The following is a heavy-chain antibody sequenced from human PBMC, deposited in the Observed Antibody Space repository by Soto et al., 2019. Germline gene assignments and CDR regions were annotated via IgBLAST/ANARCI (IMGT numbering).Heavy chain of an antibody. V-gene: IGHV3-23*01. CDR1: GFSLRSTA. CDR3: AKTRLYDNNEYHRDGFDV. CDR2: LSASGATA. D-gene: IGHD3-22*01. J-gene: IGHJ3*01. Sequence: EVQLLESGGGLVQPGVSLRLSCATSGFSLRSTAMSWVRRAPGKGLEWVSTLSASGATALFADFAKGRFTISRDNSKDTLFLQMNTLRVEDTAVYYCAKTRLYDNNEYHRDGFDVWGPGTAVTVSS.